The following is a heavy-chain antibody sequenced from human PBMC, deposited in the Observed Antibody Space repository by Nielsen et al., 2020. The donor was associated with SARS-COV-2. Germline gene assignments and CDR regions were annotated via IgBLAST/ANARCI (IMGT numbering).Heavy chain of an antibody. CDR2: IKQDGSEK. Sequence: LKISCAASGFTFSSYWMSWVRQAPGKGLEWVANIKQDGSEKYYVDSVKGRFTISRDNAKNSLYLQMNSLRAEDTAVYYCARDFAWNYDDAFDIWGQGTMVTVSS. J-gene: IGHJ3*02. V-gene: IGHV3-7*01. D-gene: IGHD1-7*01. CDR3: ARDFAWNYDDAFDI. CDR1: GFTFSSYW.